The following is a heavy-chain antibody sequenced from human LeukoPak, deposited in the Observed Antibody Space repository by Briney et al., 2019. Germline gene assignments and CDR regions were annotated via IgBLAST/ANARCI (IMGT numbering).Heavy chain of an antibody. J-gene: IGHJ6*03. CDR2: IYSGGST. CDR1: GFTVSSNY. D-gene: IGHD3-10*01. V-gene: IGHV3-53*01. CDR3: AKDPWRPSSGPYMDV. Sequence: GGSLRLSCAASGFTVSSNYMSWVRQAPGKGLEWVSVIYSGGSTYYADSVKGRFTISRDNSKNTLYPQMYSLRAEDTAVYYCAKDPWRPSSGPYMDVWGKGTTVTVSS.